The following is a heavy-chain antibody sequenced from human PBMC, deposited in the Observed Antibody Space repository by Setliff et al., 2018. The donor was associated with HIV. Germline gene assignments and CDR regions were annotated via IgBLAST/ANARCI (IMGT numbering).Heavy chain of an antibody. V-gene: IGHV1-46*01. J-gene: IGHJ6*03. CDR2: INPSGDST. Sequence: ASVKVSCKASGYTFTSYYMHWVRQAPGQGLEWMGIINPSGDSTSYAQKFQGRVTMTRDTSTNTVYMELSSLRAEDMALYYCAKDLQWLPRGHMDVWGKGTTVTVSS. CDR1: GYTFTSYY. D-gene: IGHD6-19*01. CDR3: AKDLQWLPRGHMDV.